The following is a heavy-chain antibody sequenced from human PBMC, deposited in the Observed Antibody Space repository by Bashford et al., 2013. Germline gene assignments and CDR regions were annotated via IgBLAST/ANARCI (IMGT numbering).Heavy chain of an antibody. CDR3: ARRGTGTLYWYFDL. Sequence: WVRQMPGKGLEWMGIIYPGDSDTRYSPSFQGQVTISADKSINTAYLQWSSLKASDTAIYYCARRGTGTLYWYFDLVGPWHPGHRLL. J-gene: IGHJ2*01. V-gene: IGHV5-51*01. CDR2: IYPGDSDT. D-gene: IGHD1/OR15-1a*01.